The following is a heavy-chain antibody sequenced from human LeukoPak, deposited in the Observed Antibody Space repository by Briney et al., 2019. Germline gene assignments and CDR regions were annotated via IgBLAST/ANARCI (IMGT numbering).Heavy chain of an antibody. V-gene: IGHV1-46*01. CDR3: ARDRDYGDYNTQDLFVY. Sequence: ASVKVSCKASGYTFTSYYMHWVRQAPGQGLEWMGIINPSSGSTSYAQKFQGRVTMTRDTSTSTVYMELRSLRSDDTAVYYCARDRDYGDYNTQDLFVYWGQGTLVTVSS. D-gene: IGHD4-17*01. CDR1: GYTFTSYY. CDR2: INPSSGST. J-gene: IGHJ4*02.